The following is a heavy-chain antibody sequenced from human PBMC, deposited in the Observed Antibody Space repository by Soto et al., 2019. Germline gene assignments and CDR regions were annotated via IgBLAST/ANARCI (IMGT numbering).Heavy chain of an antibody. CDR3: ARGPLGAVMVFGVVSFDY. CDR1: GYMFRSYG. J-gene: IGHJ4*02. D-gene: IGHD3-3*01. V-gene: IGHV1-18*01. CDR2: ISVYNGNT. Sequence: ASVKVSCKASGYMFRSYGISWVRQAPGQGLEWMGWISVYNGNTNYAQKFQGRVTLTTDTTTNTAYMELRNLRSDDTAVYYCARGPLGAVMVFGVVSFDYWGQGTRVTVSS.